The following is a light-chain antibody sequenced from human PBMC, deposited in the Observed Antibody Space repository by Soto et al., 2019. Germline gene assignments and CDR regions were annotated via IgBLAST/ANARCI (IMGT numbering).Light chain of an antibody. CDR1: QSIRDN. J-gene: IGKJ5*01. Sequence: EIVLTQSPATLSVSPGEGATLSCRASQSIRDNLAWYQQKPGQTPRLLISDASTRATTIPARFSGSGSGTEFTLTINRLQSEDFAVYYCQHYHDWRITFGQGTRLEIK. CDR2: DAS. CDR3: QHYHDWRIT. V-gene: IGKV3-15*01.